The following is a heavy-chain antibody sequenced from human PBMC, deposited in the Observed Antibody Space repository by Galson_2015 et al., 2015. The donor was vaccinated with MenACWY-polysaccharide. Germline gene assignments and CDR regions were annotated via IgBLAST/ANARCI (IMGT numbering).Heavy chain of an antibody. D-gene: IGHD3-9*01. CDR3: ARDAAPLGRYFDSKWWDY. J-gene: IGHJ4*02. Sequence: ALRLACAVSGFIVGNHAMHWVHQAPGKGLEWVGVISYDGINKYYADSVKGRITISRDDSQNTLFLQLNSLRAEDTAVYYCARDAAPLGRYFDSKWWDYWGQGSLVTVSS. V-gene: IGHV3-30-3*01. CDR1: GFIVGNHA. CDR2: ISYDGINK.